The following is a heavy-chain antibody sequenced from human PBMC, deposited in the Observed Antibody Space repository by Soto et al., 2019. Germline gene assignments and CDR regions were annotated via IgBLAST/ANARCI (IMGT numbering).Heavy chain of an antibody. D-gene: IGHD3-22*01. CDR3: ARAKDSSGYYFHYYYYGMDV. V-gene: IGHV1-3*01. CDR2: INAGNGNT. CDR1: GYTFTSYA. J-gene: IGHJ6*02. Sequence: QVQLVQSGAEVKKPGASVKVSCKASGYTFTSYAMHWVRQAPGQRLEWMGWINAGNGNTKYSQKFQGRVTITRDTSASTAYMELSSLRSEDTAVYYCARAKDSSGYYFHYYYYGMDVWGQGTTVTVSS.